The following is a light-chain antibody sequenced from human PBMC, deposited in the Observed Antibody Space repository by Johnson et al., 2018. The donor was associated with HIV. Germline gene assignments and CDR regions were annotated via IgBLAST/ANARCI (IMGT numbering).Light chain of an antibody. Sequence: QPVLTQPPSVSAAPGQKVTVSCSGSSSNIGNNFVSWYQQVPGTAPKLLIYDTDKRPSGIPDRFSGSKSGTSATLGITGLQTGDEADYYCGTWDSSLSARYVFGTGTKVTVL. CDR2: DTD. V-gene: IGLV1-51*01. CDR3: GTWDSSLSARYV. J-gene: IGLJ1*01. CDR1: SSNIGNNF.